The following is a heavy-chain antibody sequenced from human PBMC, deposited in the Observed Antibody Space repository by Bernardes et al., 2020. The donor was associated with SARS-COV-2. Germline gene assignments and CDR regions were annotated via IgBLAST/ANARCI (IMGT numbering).Heavy chain of an antibody. CDR3: ARGASSGYRIDY. Sequence: GGSLRLSCAASGFTFSSYWMHWVRQIPGRGLVWLSRISTDGRTTNYADSVEGRFTISRDNAKTTLWLQMNSLGADDTAVYYCARGASSGYRIDYWGPGTLVTVSS. D-gene: IGHD3-22*01. V-gene: IGHV3-74*01. J-gene: IGHJ4*02. CDR2: ISTDGRTT. CDR1: GFTFSSYW.